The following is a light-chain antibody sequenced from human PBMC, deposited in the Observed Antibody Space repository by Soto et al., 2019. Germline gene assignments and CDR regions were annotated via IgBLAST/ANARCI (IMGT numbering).Light chain of an antibody. CDR1: SSNIGSNT. CDR3: AAWDDSLNGWV. V-gene: IGLV1-44*01. CDR2: TNN. J-gene: IGLJ3*02. Sequence: QLVLTQPPSASGTPGQRVTISCSGSSSNIGSNTVNWYQQVPGTAPKLLIYTNNHRPSGVPDRFSGSKSGTSASLAISGLQSEDEADYYCAAWDDSLNGWVFGGGTKLTVL.